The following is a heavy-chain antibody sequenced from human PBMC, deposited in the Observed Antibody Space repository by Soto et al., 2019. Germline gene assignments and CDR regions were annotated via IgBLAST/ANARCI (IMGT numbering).Heavy chain of an antibody. D-gene: IGHD6-25*01. CDR2: IYHSGST. V-gene: IGHV4-31*03. J-gene: IGHJ5*02. CDR3: AREAAGILNWFDP. CDR1: GGSISSGGYY. Sequence: QVQLQESGPGLVKPSQTLSLTCIVSGGSISSGGYYWSWIRQHPGKGLEWIGYIYHSGSTYYNPSLKSRVTISVDTSKNQFSLKLSSVTVADTAVYYCAREAAGILNWFDPWGQGTLVTVSS.